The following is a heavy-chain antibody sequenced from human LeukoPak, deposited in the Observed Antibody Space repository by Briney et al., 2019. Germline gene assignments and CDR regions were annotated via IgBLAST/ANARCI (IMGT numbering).Heavy chain of an antibody. V-gene: IGHV3-48*01. CDR1: GFTFNSYS. J-gene: IGHJ6*02. CDR3: ARWRRRHYYDSSGYYGMDV. Sequence: GGSLRLSCAASGFTFNSYSMNWVRQAPGKGLEWVSYISSSSSTIYYADSVKGRFTISRDNAKNSLYLQMNSLRAEDTAVYYCARWRRRHYYDSSGYYGMDVWGQGTTVTVSS. D-gene: IGHD3-22*01. CDR2: ISSSSSTI.